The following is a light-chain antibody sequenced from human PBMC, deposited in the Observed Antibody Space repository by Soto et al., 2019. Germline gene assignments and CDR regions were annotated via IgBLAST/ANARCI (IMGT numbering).Light chain of an antibody. CDR2: WAS. CDR1: QSVLYSSNNKNY. Sequence: DIVMTQSPDSLAVSLGERATINCKSSQSVLYSSNNKNYLAWYQQKPGQPPKLLIYWASTRESGVPDRFSGSGSGTDFTLTISSLQAEDVAVYYCQQYYSTPLLFGPGTKVDTK. V-gene: IGKV4-1*01. CDR3: QQYYSTPLL. J-gene: IGKJ3*01.